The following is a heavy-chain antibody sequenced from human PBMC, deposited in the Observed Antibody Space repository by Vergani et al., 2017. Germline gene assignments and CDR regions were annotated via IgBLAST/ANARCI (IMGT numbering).Heavy chain of an antibody. CDR2: ISSSSSYI. J-gene: IGHJ4*02. D-gene: IGHD2-15*01. V-gene: IGHV3-21*01. CDR3: ARDSASRYCSGGSCSPGADFDY. Sequence: EVQLVESGGGLVKPGGSLRLSCAASGFTFSSYSMNWVRQAPGKGLEWVSSISSSSSYIYYADSVKGRFTSSRDNAKNSLYLQMNSLRAEDTAVYYCARDSASRYCSGGSCSPGADFDYWGQGTLVTVSS. CDR1: GFTFSSYS.